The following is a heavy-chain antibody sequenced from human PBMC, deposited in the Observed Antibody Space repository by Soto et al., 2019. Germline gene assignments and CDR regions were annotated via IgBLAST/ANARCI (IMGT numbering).Heavy chain of an antibody. CDR1: GYTFTSYG. CDR3: ARVDIVVVVAATGWFDP. V-gene: IGHV1-18*01. Sequence: ASVKVSCTASGYTFTSYGISWVRQAPGQGLEWMGWISAYNGNTNYAQKLQGRVTMTTDTSTSTAYMELRSLRSDDTAVYYCARVDIVVVVAATGWFDPWGQGTLVTVSS. J-gene: IGHJ5*02. CDR2: ISAYNGNT. D-gene: IGHD2-15*01.